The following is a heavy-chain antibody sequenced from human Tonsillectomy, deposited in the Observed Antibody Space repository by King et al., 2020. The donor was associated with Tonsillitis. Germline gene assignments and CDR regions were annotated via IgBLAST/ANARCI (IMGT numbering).Heavy chain of an antibody. Sequence: QLVQSGGGLVKPGGSLRLSCAASGFTFNYFWMSWVRQAPGKGLEWVGRIRGKPDGGTSDYVAPVKGRFTISRDDSKNTLYLQMTSLKTDDTALYYCTTFGLTALHAFDFWGQGTMVTVSS. CDR2: IRGKPDGGTS. V-gene: IGHV3-15*01. D-gene: IGHD2-8*01. J-gene: IGHJ3*01. CDR1: GFTFNYFW. CDR3: TTFGLTALHAFDF.